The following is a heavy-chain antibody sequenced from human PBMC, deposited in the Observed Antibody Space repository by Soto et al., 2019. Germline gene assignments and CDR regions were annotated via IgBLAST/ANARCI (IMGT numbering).Heavy chain of an antibody. CDR2: ISPGSRYP. D-gene: IGHD2-15*01. CDR1: GFTFGDSY. CDR3: VRGGGGGLFDP. Sequence: LRLSCAGSGFTFGDSYMSWIRQARGKGLEWLSYISPGSRYPAYADSVKGRFTISRDNAKRSLYLQMMSLTAEDTAIYYCVRGGGGGLFDPWGQGTMVTVSS. V-gene: IGHV3-11*06. J-gene: IGHJ5*02.